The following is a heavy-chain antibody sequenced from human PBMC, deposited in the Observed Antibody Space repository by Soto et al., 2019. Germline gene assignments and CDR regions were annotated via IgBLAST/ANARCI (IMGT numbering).Heavy chain of an antibody. V-gene: IGHV1-2*04. CDR1: GYTFTGYY. J-gene: IGHJ6*02. Sequence: ASVKVSCKASGYTFTGYYMHWVRQAPGQGLEWMGWINPNSGGTNYAQKFQGWVTMTRDTSISTAYMELSRLRSDDTAVYYCARAMGATTYYYGMDVWGQGTTVTVSS. CDR3: ARAMGATTYYYGMDV. D-gene: IGHD1-26*01. CDR2: INPNSGGT.